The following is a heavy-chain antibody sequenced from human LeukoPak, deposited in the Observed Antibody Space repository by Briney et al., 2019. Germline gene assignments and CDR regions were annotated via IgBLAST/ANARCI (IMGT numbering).Heavy chain of an antibody. CDR2: ISGSGGST. J-gene: IGHJ4*02. V-gene: IGHV3-23*01. Sequence: GGSLRLSCAASGFTFSSYAMSWVRQAPGKGLEWVSAISGSGGSTYYADSVKGRFTISRDNSKNTLYLQMNSLRAEDTAVYYCAKDSGKVDTAMVSYWGQGTLVAASS. CDR3: AKDSGKVDTAMVSY. CDR1: GFTFSSYA. D-gene: IGHD5-18*01.